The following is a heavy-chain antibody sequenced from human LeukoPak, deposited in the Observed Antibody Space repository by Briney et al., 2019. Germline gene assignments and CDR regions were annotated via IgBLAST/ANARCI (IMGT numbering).Heavy chain of an antibody. J-gene: IGHJ4*02. Sequence: PGESLRLSCATSGFDFGGACGMGWVRQAPEKGLEWVSTISGGGETTHYAGSVKGRFTISRDDSQNIVYLQMDSLRAGDTALYYCTTRLRNHFDYWGQGTQVTVSS. CDR3: TTRLRNHFDY. CDR1: GFDFGGACG. CDR2: ISGGGETT. D-gene: IGHD5-12*01. V-gene: IGHV3-23*01.